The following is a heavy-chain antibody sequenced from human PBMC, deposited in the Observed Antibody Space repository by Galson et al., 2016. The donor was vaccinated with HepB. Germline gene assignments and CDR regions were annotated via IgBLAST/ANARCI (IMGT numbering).Heavy chain of an antibody. CDR1: AFAFSDYY. Sequence: SLRLSCAASAFAFSDYYMSWIRQAPGKGLEWVSYISSSSSYTNYADSVKGRFTISRDNSKNTLYLQMDSLRAEDTAVFYCAKRGGLDYYFDYWGQGTLVTVSS. J-gene: IGHJ4*02. V-gene: IGHV3-11*06. D-gene: IGHD3-16*01. CDR3: AKRGGLDYYFDY. CDR2: ISSSSSYT.